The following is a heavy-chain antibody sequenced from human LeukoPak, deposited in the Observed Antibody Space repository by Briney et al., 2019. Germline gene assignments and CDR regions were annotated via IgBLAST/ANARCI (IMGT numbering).Heavy chain of an antibody. J-gene: IGHJ5*02. CDR1: GFSLSTSGMC. CDR2: IDWDDDK. CDR3: ALSPVVAATQGWFDP. D-gene: IGHD2-15*01. Sequence: ASGPALVKPTQTLTLTCTFSGFSLSTSGMCVSRIRQPPGKALEWLALIDWDDDKYYSTSLKTRLTISKDTSKNQVVLTMTNMDPVDTATYYCALSPVVAATQGWFDPWGQGTLVTVSS. V-gene: IGHV2-70*01.